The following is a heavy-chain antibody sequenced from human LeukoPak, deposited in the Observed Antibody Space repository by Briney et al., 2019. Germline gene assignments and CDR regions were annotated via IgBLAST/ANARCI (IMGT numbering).Heavy chain of an antibody. J-gene: IGHJ4*02. CDR1: GFTVSSNS. Sequence: GGSLRLSCTVSGFTVSSNSMSWVRQAPGKGLEWVSFIYSGTIHYSDSVKGRFTISRDKNTLYLQMNSLRAEDTAVYYCARRAGAYSHPYDYWGQGTLVTVSS. CDR3: ARRAGAYSHPYDY. V-gene: IGHV3-53*01. D-gene: IGHD4/OR15-4a*01. CDR2: IYSGTI.